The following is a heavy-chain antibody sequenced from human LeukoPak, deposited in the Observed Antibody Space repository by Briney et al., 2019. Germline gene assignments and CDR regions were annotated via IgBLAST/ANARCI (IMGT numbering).Heavy chain of an antibody. Sequence: ASVEVSCKASGYTFISYGITWVRRAPGQGLEWLGWISAYNGNIDYAQKLQGRVTLTTDTSTGTAYMEVRSLRSDDTAVYYCASMSGYYPSYYFDYWGQGTLVTVSS. D-gene: IGHD3-3*01. CDR3: ASMSGYYPSYYFDY. J-gene: IGHJ4*02. CDR1: GYTFISYG. CDR2: ISAYNGNI. V-gene: IGHV1-18*01.